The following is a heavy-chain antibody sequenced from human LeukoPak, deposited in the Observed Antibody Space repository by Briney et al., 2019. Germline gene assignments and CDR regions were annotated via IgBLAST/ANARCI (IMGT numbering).Heavy chain of an antibody. D-gene: IGHD5-18*01. CDR2: INPNSGGT. V-gene: IGHV1-2*02. Sequence: ASVTVSCKASGYTFTDYYMHWVRQAPGQGLEWMGWINPNSGGTDYAQKFQGRVTMTRDTSITTASMELSRLRSDDTAVYYCARDRGDSYGSPFDYWGQGTLVTVSS. J-gene: IGHJ4*02. CDR1: GYTFTDYY. CDR3: ARDRGDSYGSPFDY.